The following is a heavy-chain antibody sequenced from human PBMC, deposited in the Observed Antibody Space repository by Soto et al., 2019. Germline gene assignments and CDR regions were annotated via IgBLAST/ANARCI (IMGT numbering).Heavy chain of an antibody. J-gene: IGHJ2*01. CDR2: INGDSSGM. CDR3: ARGEEQIFWFFDL. V-gene: IGHV3-23*01. Sequence: EVQLLESGGGLVQPGGSLRLSCGASGFIFSIYAMSWVRQAPGKGLEWVSAINGDSSGMYYADSVRGRFTISRDNSENTLYLQMNSLRAEDTAIYFCARGEEQIFWFFDLWGRGTLVSVSS. D-gene: IGHD2-15*01. CDR1: GFIFSIYA.